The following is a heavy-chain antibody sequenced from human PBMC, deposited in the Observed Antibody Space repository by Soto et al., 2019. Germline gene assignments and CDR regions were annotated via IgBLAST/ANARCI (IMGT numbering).Heavy chain of an antibody. CDR2: IYYSGGT. J-gene: IGHJ4*02. D-gene: IGHD1-26*01. CDR1: GGSIRSGDSY. V-gene: IGHV4-30-4*01. CDR3: ASTLRRSPPVDC. Sequence: QVQLQESGPGLVKPSQTLSLTCTVSGGSIRSGDSYWSWIRQPPGKGLESIGYIYYSGGTYYNPSLKSRVTTSVDTSMNQFTLTLISVTAAATAVYYSASTLRRSPPVDCWGQGTLVTVSA.